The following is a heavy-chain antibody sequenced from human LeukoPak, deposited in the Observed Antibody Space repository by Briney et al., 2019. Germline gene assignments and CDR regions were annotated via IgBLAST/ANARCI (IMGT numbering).Heavy chain of an antibody. D-gene: IGHD2-15*01. CDR1: GYSFTTYW. CDR3: ARARYCSGGTCYPDY. Sequence: GESLKISCKGSGYSFTTYWIGWVRQMPGRGLEWMGIIYPGDSDTRYSPPFQGQVTISADKSISTAYLQWSSPKASDTAMYYCARARYCSGGTCYPDYWGQGTLVPVSS. CDR2: IYPGDSDT. V-gene: IGHV5-51*01. J-gene: IGHJ4*02.